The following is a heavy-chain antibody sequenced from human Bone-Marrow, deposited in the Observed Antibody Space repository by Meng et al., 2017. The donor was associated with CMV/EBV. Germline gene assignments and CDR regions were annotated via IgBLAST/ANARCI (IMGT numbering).Heavy chain of an antibody. D-gene: IGHD2/OR15-2a*01. CDR1: GFTFSSYA. Sequence: GESLKISCAASGFTFSSYAMSWVRQAPGKGLEWVSVIYSGGSSTYYADSVKGRFTISRDNSKNTLYLQMNSLRAEDTAVYYCAKSFYAAAYYWYFDLWVRGTLVTVSS. CDR2: IYSGGSST. J-gene: IGHJ2*01. V-gene: IGHV3-23*03. CDR3: AKSFYAAAYYWYFDL.